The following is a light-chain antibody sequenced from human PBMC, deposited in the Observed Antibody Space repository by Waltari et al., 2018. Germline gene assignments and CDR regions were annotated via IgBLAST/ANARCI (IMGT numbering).Light chain of an antibody. CDR2: PAS. CDR3: HQYVESPAT. CDR1: QSVSTY. Sequence: EIVLTQSPGTVSLSPGDRATFSCWASQSVSTYLAWSQQQPGQAPRLLIYPASTRATGIPDRCSGSGSGTDFSLTISRLEPEDFAMYYCHQYVESPATFGQGTKVEIK. J-gene: IGKJ1*01. V-gene: IGKV3-20*01.